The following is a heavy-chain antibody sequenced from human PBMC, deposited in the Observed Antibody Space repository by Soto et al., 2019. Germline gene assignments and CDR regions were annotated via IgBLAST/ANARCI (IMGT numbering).Heavy chain of an antibody. D-gene: IGHD6-19*01. CDR1: GGSISSGGYS. CDR2: IYHSGST. J-gene: IGHJ5*02. CDR3: AREVAVAGTYWFDP. Sequence: PSETLSLTCAVSGGSISSGGYSWSWIRQPPGKGLEWIGYIYHSGSTYYNPSLKSRVTISVDRPKNQFSLKLSSVTAADTAVYYCAREVAVAGTYWFDPWGQGTLVTV. V-gene: IGHV4-30-2*01.